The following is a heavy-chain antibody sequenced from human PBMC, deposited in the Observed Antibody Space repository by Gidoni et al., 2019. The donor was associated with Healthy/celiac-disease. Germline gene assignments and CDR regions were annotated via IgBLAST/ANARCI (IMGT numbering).Heavy chain of an antibody. D-gene: IGHD2-2*02. Sequence: QVQLQQWGAGLLKPSETLSLTCAVYGGSFSGYYWSWIRKPPGKGLEWIGEINHSGSTNYNPSLKSRVTISVDTSKNQFSLKLSSVTAADTAVYYCARGFGVVPAAIDHYYYMDVWGKGTTVTVSS. J-gene: IGHJ6*03. V-gene: IGHV4-34*01. CDR1: GGSFSGYY. CDR3: ARGFGVVPAAIDHYYYMDV. CDR2: INHSGST.